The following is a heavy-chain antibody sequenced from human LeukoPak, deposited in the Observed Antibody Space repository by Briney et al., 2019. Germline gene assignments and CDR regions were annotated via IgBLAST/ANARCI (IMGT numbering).Heavy chain of an antibody. CDR2: IIPIFGTA. CDR1: GGTFSSYA. CDR3: AAGSIAARRGYYYYMDV. V-gene: IGHV1-69*06. J-gene: IGHJ6*03. D-gene: IGHD6-6*01. Sequence: ASVKVSCKASGGTFSSYAISWVRQAPGQGLEWMGGIIPIFGTANYAQKFQGRVTITADKSTSTAYMELSSLRSEDTAVYYCAAGSIAARRGYYYYMDVWGKGTTVTVSS.